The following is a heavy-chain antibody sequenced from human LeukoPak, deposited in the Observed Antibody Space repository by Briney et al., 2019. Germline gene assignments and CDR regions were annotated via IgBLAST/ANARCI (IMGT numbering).Heavy chain of an antibody. CDR2: LYYSGST. Sequence: PSETLSLTCNVSGGSLSNDGYYWSCIRQHPGKGLEWLVYLYYSGSTYYNPSLKSRATLSVDTSKRQFSLRLSSVTAADTAVYYCWRELTGDQYFDPWGQGTLVTVPS. CDR1: GGSLSNDGYY. J-gene: IGHJ5*02. V-gene: IGHV4-31*03. D-gene: IGHD7-27*01. CDR3: WRELTGDQYFDP.